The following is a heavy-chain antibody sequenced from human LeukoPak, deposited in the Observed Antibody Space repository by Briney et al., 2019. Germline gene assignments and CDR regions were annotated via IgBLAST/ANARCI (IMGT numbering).Heavy chain of an antibody. Sequence: VKPSETLSLTCTIFGDSVSRSDSYWDWIRQPPGKGLEWIGTIYYSGRTYYSPSLKSRVTLSVDMSNNQFSLTLSSVTAADTALYFCARRRYYDSSGYLEWGQGTLVTVSS. D-gene: IGHD3-22*01. V-gene: IGHV4-39*01. CDR3: ARRRYYDSSGYLE. CDR2: IYYSGRT. CDR1: GDSVSRSDSY. J-gene: IGHJ1*01.